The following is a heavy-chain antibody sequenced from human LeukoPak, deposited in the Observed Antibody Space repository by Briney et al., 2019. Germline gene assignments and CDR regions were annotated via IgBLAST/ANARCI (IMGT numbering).Heavy chain of an antibody. J-gene: IGHJ4*02. D-gene: IGHD6-13*01. Sequence: SVKVSCKASGGTFSSYAISWVRQAPGQGLEWMGRIIPIFGTANYAQKFQGRVTITTDESTSTAYMELSNLRSEDTAVYYCAREGYSSSWDFDYWGQGTLVTVSS. CDR1: GGTFSSYA. CDR3: AREGYSSSWDFDY. V-gene: IGHV1-69*05. CDR2: IIPIFGTA.